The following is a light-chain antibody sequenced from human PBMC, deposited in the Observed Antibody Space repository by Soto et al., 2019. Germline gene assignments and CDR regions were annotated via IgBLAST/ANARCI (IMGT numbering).Light chain of an antibody. V-gene: IGLV2-18*02. Sequence: LTQPPSVSGSPGQSVTISCTGTSSDVGSYNRVSWYQQPPGTAPKVMIYEVSNRPSGVPDRFSGSKSGNTASLTISGLQPEDEADYYCSSSTSSNTYVFGTGTKVTVL. J-gene: IGLJ1*01. CDR2: EVS. CDR1: SSDVGSYNR. CDR3: SSSTSSNTYV.